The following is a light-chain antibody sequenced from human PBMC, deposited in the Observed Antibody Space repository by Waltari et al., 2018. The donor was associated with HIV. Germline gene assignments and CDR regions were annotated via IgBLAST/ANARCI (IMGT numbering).Light chain of an antibody. CDR3: QQYYTTPPT. Sequence: DIVMTQSPDSLGVSLGERATINCKSRQSVLHSVNNKNYIAWYQQKPGQPPKLLLYWAATRESGVPDRFSGSGSGTDFTLTISSLQAEDVSVYYCQQYYTTPPTFGQGTKVEI. CDR1: QSVLHSVNNKNY. J-gene: IGKJ1*01. V-gene: IGKV4-1*01. CDR2: WAA.